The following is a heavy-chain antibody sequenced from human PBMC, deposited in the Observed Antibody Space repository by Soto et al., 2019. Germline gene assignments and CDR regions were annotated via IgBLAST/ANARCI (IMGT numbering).Heavy chain of an antibody. Sequence: SETLSLTCTVSGGSISSYYWSWIRQPPGKGLEWIGYIYYSGSTNYNPSLKSRVTISIDTSKNQFSLKLRSVTAADTAVYYCARYYCSSTTCYYFDYWGQGTLVTVSS. V-gene: IGHV4-59*01. D-gene: IGHD2-2*01. CDR3: ARYYCSSTTCYYFDY. CDR1: GGSISSYY. J-gene: IGHJ4*02. CDR2: IYYSGST.